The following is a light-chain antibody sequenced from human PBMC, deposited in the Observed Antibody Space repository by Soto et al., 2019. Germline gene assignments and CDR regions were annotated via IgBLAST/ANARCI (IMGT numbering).Light chain of an antibody. J-gene: IGLJ3*02. CDR1: SSDVGDYIH. CDR3: TSYTNSSTLV. V-gene: IGLV2-14*01. CDR2: EVT. Sequence: QSVLTQPASVSGSPGQSITISCTGTSSDVGDYIHVSWYQQHPGKAPKLIIYEVTNRPSGVSNRFSGSKSGNTASLTISGLQAEDEADYYCTSYTNSSTLVFGGGTKVTVL.